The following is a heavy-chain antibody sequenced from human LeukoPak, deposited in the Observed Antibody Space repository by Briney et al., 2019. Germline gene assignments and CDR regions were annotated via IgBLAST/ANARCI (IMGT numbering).Heavy chain of an antibody. CDR3: ARSPGLEMATIIRPQQNSPFDY. Sequence: PSETLSLTCAVYGGSFSGYYWSWIRQPPGKGLEWIGEINHSGSTNCNSSLKSRVTISVDTSKNQFSLKLSSVTAADTAVYYCARSPGLEMATIIRPQQNSPFDYWGQGTLVTVSS. CDR1: GGSFSGYY. CDR2: INHSGST. V-gene: IGHV4-34*01. J-gene: IGHJ4*02. D-gene: IGHD5-24*01.